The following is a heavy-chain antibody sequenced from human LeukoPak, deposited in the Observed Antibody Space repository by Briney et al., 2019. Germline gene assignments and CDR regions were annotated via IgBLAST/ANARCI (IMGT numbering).Heavy chain of an antibody. CDR1: GASFSSSTYY. Sequence: SETLSLTCTVSGASFSSSTYYWGWIRQPPGKGLEWIGSTSYSGSTYYSPSLKSRVTMSVDTSKNQFSLKLSSVTAADTAVYYCARHAEGIAAAGTRPFDYWGQGTLVTVSS. D-gene: IGHD6-13*01. V-gene: IGHV4-39*01. J-gene: IGHJ4*02. CDR2: TSYSGST. CDR3: ARHAEGIAAAGTRPFDY.